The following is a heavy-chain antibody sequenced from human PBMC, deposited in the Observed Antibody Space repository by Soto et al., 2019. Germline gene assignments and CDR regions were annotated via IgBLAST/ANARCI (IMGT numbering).Heavy chain of an antibody. J-gene: IGHJ6*02. Sequence: ASVKVSCKASGCTFTSYAMHWVRRAPGQRLEWMGWINAGNGNTKYSQKFQGRVTITRDTSASTAYMELSSLGSEDTAVYYCARDRGYSSSPGSYGMDVWGQGTTVTVSS. CDR3: ARDRGYSSSPGSYGMDV. CDR1: GCTFTSYA. CDR2: INAGNGNT. V-gene: IGHV1-3*01. D-gene: IGHD6-13*01.